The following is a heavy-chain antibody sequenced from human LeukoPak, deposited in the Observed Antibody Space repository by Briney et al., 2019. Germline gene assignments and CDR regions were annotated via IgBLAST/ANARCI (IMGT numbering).Heavy chain of an antibody. D-gene: IGHD2-2*02. CDR3: ARGAHGYCSSTSCYTRKNYYYYGMDV. V-gene: IGHV3-33*01. J-gene: IGHJ6*02. CDR2: IWYDGSNK. CDR1: GFTFSSYG. Sequence: GRSLRLSCAASGFTFSSYGMHWVRQAPGKGLEWVAVIWYDGSNKYYADSVKGRFTISRDNSKNTLYLQMNSLRAEDTAVYYCARGAHGYCSSTSCYTRKNYYYYGMDVWGQGTTVTVSS.